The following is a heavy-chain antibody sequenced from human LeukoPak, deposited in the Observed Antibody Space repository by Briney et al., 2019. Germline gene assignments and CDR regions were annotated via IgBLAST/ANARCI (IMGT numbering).Heavy chain of an antibody. D-gene: IGHD3-10*01. V-gene: IGHV3-74*01. Sequence: GGSLRLSCAASGFTVSSNYMSWVRQAPGKGLEWVSFINPDGSTTNYADSVKGRFTISGDNAKNALYLQMNSLRAEDTAVYYCAKDLHYGSADYWGQGTLVTVSS. CDR3: AKDLHYGSADY. J-gene: IGHJ4*02. CDR1: GFTVSSNY. CDR2: INPDGSTT.